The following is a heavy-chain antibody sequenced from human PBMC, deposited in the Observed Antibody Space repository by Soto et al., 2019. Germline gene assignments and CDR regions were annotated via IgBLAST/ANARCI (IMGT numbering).Heavy chain of an antibody. Sequence: GGSLRLSCAASGFTFSSYAMSWVRQAPGKGLEWVSAISGSGGSTYYADSVKGRFTISRDNSKNTLYLQMNSLRAEDTAVYYCAKGGAVWSGYYTDYYYYYMDVWGKGTTVTVSS. CDR2: ISGSGGST. CDR3: AKGGAVWSGYYTDYYYYYMDV. J-gene: IGHJ6*03. V-gene: IGHV3-23*01. CDR1: GFTFSSYA. D-gene: IGHD3-3*01.